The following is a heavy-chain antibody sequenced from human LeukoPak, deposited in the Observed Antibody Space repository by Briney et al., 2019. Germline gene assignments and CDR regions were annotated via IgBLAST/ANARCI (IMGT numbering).Heavy chain of an antibody. V-gene: IGHV3-53*01. CDR3: ATFGGSSSSDYFDY. J-gene: IGHJ4*02. CDR1: GFSVSSNY. Sequence: GGSLRLSCAASGFSVSSNYMSWVRQAPGKGLEWVSVIYSGGTTYYADSVKGRFTISRDTSKNTLYLQMNGLRAEDTAVYYCATFGGSSSSDYFDYWGQGTLVTVSS. CDR2: IYSGGTT. D-gene: IGHD6-6*01.